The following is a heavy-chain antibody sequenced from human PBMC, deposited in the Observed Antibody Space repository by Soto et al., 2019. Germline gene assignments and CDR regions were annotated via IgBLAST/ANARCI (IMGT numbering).Heavy chain of an antibody. J-gene: IGHJ6*02. Sequence: SETLSLTCTVSGGSISSYHWSWIRQSAGKGLEWIGRIYTSGNTHYNPSLKSRVTMSIDTSKNQFFLTLSSVTAADTAVYYCAREGNYYGMDVWGQGTTVTVSS. V-gene: IGHV4-4*07. CDR3: AREGNYYGMDV. CDR1: GGSISSYH. CDR2: IYTSGNT.